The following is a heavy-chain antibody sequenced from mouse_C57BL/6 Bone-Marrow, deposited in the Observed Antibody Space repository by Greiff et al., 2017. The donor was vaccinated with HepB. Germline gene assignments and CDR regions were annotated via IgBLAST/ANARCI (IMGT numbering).Heavy chain of an antibody. J-gene: IGHJ4*01. CDR1: GYTFTSYG. Sequence: QVQLKESGAELARPGASVKLSCKASGYTFTSYGISWVKQRTGQGLEWIGEIYPRSGNTYYNEKFKGKATLTADKSSSTAYMELRSLTSEDSAVYFCANYYGSSRAMDYWGQGTSVTVSS. CDR2: IYPRSGNT. V-gene: IGHV1-81*01. D-gene: IGHD1-1*01. CDR3: ANYYGSSRAMDY.